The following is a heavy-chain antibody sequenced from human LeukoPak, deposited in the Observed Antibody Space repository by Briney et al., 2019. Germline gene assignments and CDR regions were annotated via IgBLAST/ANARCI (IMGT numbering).Heavy chain of an antibody. V-gene: IGHV4-4*09. CDR3: ARHIAAAGTNDAFDI. D-gene: IGHD6-13*01. CDR1: GGSISSYY. Sequence: SETLSLTCTVSGGSISSYYWSWIRQPPGKGLEWLGYIYTSGSTNYNPSLKSRVPLSVDTSKNQFSLKLSSVTAADTAVYYCARHIAAAGTNDAFDIWGQGTMVTVSS. CDR2: IYTSGST. J-gene: IGHJ3*02.